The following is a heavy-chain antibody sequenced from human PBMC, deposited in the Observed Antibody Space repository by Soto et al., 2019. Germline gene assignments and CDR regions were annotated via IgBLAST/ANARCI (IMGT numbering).Heavy chain of an antibody. J-gene: IGHJ4*02. CDR2: IYHSGST. D-gene: IGHD3-16*02. V-gene: IGHV4-38-2*01. CDR1: GYSISSGYY. CDR3: ARVTWGEPASIVY. Sequence: SETLSLTCAVSGYSISSGYYWGWIRQPPGKGLEWIGSIYHSGSTYYNPSLKSRVTISVDTSKNQFSLRLSSVTAADTAVYYCARVTWGEPASIVYWGQGILGTVS.